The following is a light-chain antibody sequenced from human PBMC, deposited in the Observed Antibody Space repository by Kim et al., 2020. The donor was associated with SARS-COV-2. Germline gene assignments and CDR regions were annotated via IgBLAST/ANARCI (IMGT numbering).Light chain of an antibody. J-gene: IGLJ2*01. CDR1: KLGDKY. V-gene: IGLV3-1*01. CDR2: QDS. CDR3: QAWDSSTVV. Sequence: ASPEQTASITCSGDKLGDKYASWYQQRPGQSPVLVIYQDSRRPAGIPERFSGSNSGNTATLTISGTQAMDEADYYCQAWDSSTVVFGGGTQLTVL.